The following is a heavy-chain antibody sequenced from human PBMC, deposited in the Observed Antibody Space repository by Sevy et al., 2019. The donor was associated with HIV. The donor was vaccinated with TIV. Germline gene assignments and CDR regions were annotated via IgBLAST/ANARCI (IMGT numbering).Heavy chain of an antibody. CDR1: GDSVSSNSTA. D-gene: IGHD6-19*01. J-gene: IGHJ3*02. Sequence: SQTLSLTCAISGDSVSSNSTAWNWIRQCPSRGLEWLGRTYYRSKWYNDYAVSVKSRITINPDTSRNQFSLQLNSVTPEDTAVYYCARVGYSSGWFTDAFDIWGQGTMVTVSS. CDR2: TYYRSKWYN. V-gene: IGHV6-1*01. CDR3: ARVGYSSGWFTDAFDI.